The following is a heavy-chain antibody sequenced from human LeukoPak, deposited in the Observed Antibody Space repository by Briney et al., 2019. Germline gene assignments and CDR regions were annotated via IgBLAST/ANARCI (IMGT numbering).Heavy chain of an antibody. J-gene: IGHJ6*03. CDR2: IYYSGST. Sequence: PSETLSLTCTVSGGSMRGYYWSWIRQTPGGRLEWIGYIYYSGSTNYKPSLKSRVTISVDTSKNQFSLKLSSVTAADTAVYYCARTLGGVLYYYYYMDVWGKGTTVTISS. D-gene: IGHD3-16*01. CDR3: ARTLGGVLYYYYYMDV. CDR1: GGSMRGYY. V-gene: IGHV4-59*12.